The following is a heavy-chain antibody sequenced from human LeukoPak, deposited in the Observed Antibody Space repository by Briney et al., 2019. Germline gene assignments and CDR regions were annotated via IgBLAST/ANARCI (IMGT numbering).Heavy chain of an antibody. J-gene: IGHJ6*02. CDR2: IWYDGSNK. V-gene: IGHV3-33*01. Sequence: GGSLRLSCAASGFTFSSYGMHWVRQAPGKGLEWVAVIWYDGSNKYYADSVKGRFTISRDNSKNTLYLQMNSLRAEDTAVYYCARDHYYGSGRLVCYYYGMDVWGQGTTVTVSS. D-gene: IGHD3-10*01. CDR3: ARDHYYGSGRLVCYYYGMDV. CDR1: GFTFSSYG.